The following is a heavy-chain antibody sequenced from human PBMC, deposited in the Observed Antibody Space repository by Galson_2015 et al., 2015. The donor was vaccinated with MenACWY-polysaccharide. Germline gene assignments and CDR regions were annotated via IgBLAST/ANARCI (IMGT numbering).Heavy chain of an antibody. CDR2: IKQDGSEK. V-gene: IGHV3-7*03. CDR3: ASQTWTGYFDY. J-gene: IGHJ4*02. Sequence: SLRLSCAASGFTFSNYWMSWVRQAPGKGLEWVANIKQDGSEKYHVDSVKGRFTISRDNAKTSLYLQMNSLRAEDTATYYCASQTWTGYFDYWGQGILVTVSS. CDR1: GFTFSNYW. D-gene: IGHD3-10*01.